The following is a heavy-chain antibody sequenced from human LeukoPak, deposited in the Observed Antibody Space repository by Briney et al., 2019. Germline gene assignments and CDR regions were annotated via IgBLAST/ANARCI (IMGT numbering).Heavy chain of an antibody. D-gene: IGHD2-21*02. Sequence: ASVKVSCEASGYTFASHYMHWVRHAPGQGLEWMGIINPSGGSTTYAQKFQGRVTMTRDTSTSTVYMELSSLRSEDTAVYYCGRVNCGGDCQSWYFDLWGRGTLVTVSS. CDR3: GRVNCGGDCQSWYFDL. V-gene: IGHV1-46*01. CDR2: INPSGGST. CDR1: GYTFASHY. J-gene: IGHJ2*01.